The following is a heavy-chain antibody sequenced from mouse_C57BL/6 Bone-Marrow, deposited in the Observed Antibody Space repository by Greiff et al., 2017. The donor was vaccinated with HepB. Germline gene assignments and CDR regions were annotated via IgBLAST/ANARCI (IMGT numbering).Heavy chain of an antibody. Sequence: VQLQQSGPELVKPGASVKISCKASGYTFTDYYMNWVKQSHGKSLEWIGDINPNNGGTSYNQKFKGKATLTVDKSSSTAYMELRSLTSEDSAVYYCARSRTTVVAYYFDYWGQGTTLTVSS. D-gene: IGHD1-1*01. CDR3: ARSRTTVVAYYFDY. J-gene: IGHJ2*01. CDR1: GYTFTDYY. CDR2: INPNNGGT. V-gene: IGHV1-26*01.